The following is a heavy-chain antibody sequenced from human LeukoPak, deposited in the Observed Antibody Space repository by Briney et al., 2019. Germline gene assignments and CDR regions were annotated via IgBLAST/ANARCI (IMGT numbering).Heavy chain of an antibody. CDR2: IIISSSYI. Sequence: GGSLRLSCAASGFTFSSYSMNWVRQAPGKGLEWVSSIIISSSYIYHADSVTGRFTISRDNAKNSLYLQMNRLRAEDTAVYYCAREAFYYYGMAVWGKGPTVTVSS. J-gene: IGHJ6*04. CDR1: GFTFSSYS. V-gene: IGHV3-21*01. CDR3: AREAFYYYGMAV.